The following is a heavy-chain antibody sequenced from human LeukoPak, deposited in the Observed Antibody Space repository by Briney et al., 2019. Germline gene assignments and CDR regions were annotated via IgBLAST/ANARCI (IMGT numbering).Heavy chain of an antibody. CDR1: GFTFSSYE. J-gene: IGHJ4*02. V-gene: IGHV3-48*03. Sequence: GGSLRLSCAASGFTFSSYEMNWVRKAPGKGLEWVSYISSSGSAIYYADSVKGRFTISRDNAKNSLYLQMNSLRAEDTAVYYCAREDLKYYDSSGIVGWFDYWGQGTLVTVSS. CDR2: ISSSGSAI. D-gene: IGHD3-22*01. CDR3: AREDLKYYDSSGIVGWFDY.